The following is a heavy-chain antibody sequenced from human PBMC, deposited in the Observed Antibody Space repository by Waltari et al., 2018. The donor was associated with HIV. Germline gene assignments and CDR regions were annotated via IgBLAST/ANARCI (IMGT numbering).Heavy chain of an antibody. V-gene: IGHV4-39*01. J-gene: IGHJ4*02. D-gene: IGHD6-13*01. Sequence: QLQLQESGPGLVKPSETLSLTCTVSGGSISSTSYYWGWIRQPPGKGLEWIGSMYYSGGTYYDPSLKSRVTISADTSKNQFSLKLSSVTAADTAVYYCARQIPSTRWSYYFDHWGQGTLVTVSS. CDR3: ARQIPSTRWSYYFDH. CDR1: GGSISSTSYY. CDR2: MYYSGGT.